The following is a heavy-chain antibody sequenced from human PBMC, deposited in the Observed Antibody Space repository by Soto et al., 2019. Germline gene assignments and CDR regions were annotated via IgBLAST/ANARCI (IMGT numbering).Heavy chain of an antibody. CDR1: GGSISSGGYS. CDR3: ARVPSP. V-gene: IGHV4-30-2*01. J-gene: IGHJ5*02. CDR2: IYHNRNT. Sequence: QLQLQESGSGLVKPSQTLSLTCAVSGGSISSGGYSWSWFRQPPGKGLEWIGYIYHNRNTYYNPSTKSRVTISVDRSKNQFSLKLSSVTAADTAMYYCARVPSPWGQGTLVTVSS.